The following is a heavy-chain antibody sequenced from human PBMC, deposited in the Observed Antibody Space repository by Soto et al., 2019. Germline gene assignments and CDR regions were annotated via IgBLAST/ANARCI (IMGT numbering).Heavy chain of an antibody. Sequence: EVQLLESGGGLVQPGGSLRLSCAASGFTFSSYAMSWVRQAPGKGLEWVSAISGSGGSTYYADSVKGRFTISRDNSKNTLYLQMNSLRAEDTAVYYCAKDLFIGITIFEVVRDRDYWGQGTLVTVSS. CDR1: GFTFSSYA. CDR3: AKDLFIGITIFEVVRDRDY. J-gene: IGHJ4*02. CDR2: ISGSGGST. D-gene: IGHD3-3*01. V-gene: IGHV3-23*01.